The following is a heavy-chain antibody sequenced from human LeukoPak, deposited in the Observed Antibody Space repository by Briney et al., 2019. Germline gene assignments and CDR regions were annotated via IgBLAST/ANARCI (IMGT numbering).Heavy chain of an antibody. CDR2: ISGSGGRT. CDR3: ARPRYSSSWYWFDP. J-gene: IGHJ5*02. D-gene: IGHD6-13*01. Sequence: GGPLRLSCAASGFTFSSYAMSWVRQAPGKGLEWVSGISGSGGRTYYADSVKGRFTISRDNSKNTLYLQMNSLRAEDTAVYYCARPRYSSSWYWFDPWGQGTLVTVSS. V-gene: IGHV3-23*01. CDR1: GFTFSSYA.